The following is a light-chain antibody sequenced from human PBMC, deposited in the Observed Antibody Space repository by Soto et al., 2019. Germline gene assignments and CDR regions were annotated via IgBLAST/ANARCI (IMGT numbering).Light chain of an antibody. CDR2: DAS. Sequence: DIQMTQSPSTLSASVGDRVTITCRASQSISHWLAWFQQKPGKAPKLLIYDASTLESGVPSRFSGSGSGTQFTLTISSLQPDDFATYFCQQYSSYSLYTFGQGTKLEI. CDR1: QSISHW. CDR3: QQYSSYSLYT. J-gene: IGKJ2*01. V-gene: IGKV1-5*01.